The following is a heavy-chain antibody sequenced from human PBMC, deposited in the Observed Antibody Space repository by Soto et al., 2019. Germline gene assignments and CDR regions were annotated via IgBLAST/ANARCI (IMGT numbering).Heavy chain of an antibody. J-gene: IGHJ4*02. CDR1: GFTVSTNF. D-gene: IGHD3-10*01. CDR3: ARDGGEGTLDY. Sequence: EVQLVESGGGLVQPGGSLRLSCAVSGFTVSTNFMTWVRQAPGKGLEWVSLIYSGGSTYYADSVKGRFTISRDNSRNTLYLQMNSLRAEVTAVYYCARDGGEGTLDYWGQGTLVTVSS. CDR2: IYSGGST. V-gene: IGHV3-66*01.